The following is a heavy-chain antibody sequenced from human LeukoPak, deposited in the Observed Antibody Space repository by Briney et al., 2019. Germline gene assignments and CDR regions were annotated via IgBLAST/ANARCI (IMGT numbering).Heavy chain of an antibody. CDR3: TRYGDSANKVDF. V-gene: IGHV3-11*01. CDR1: GFTFSGHY. D-gene: IGHD7-27*01. Sequence: GGSLRLSCAASGFTFSGHYMSWIRQAPGNGLEWLSHIGISGETSYNADSVKGRFTISRDNGKSTLYLQMNSLRVEDTAVYYCTRYGDSANKVDFWGQGTLVTVSS. CDR2: IGISGETS. J-gene: IGHJ4*02.